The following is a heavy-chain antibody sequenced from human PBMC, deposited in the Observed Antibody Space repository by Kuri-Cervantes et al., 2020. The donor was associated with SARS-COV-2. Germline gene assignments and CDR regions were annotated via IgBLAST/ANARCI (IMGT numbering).Heavy chain of an antibody. CDR3: AKDQGRFLGWSHIGDFDY. D-gene: IGHD3-3*01. Sequence: GGSLRLSCAASGFTFSRYCMHWVRQAPGKGLEWVAVISYDGSNKYYADFVKGRFTIYRDNSKNTLYLQMNSLSAEDTAVYYCAKDQGRFLGWSHIGDFDYWGHGTMVTVSS. CDR1: GFTFSRYC. CDR2: ISYDGSNK. J-gene: IGHJ4*01. V-gene: IGHV3-30*18.